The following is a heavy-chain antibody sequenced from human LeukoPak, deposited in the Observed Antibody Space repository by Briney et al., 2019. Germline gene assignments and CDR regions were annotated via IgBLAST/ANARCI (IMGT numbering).Heavy chain of an antibody. J-gene: IGHJ5*02. CDR3: AGPISGRYCSGGSCPNWFDP. D-gene: IGHD2-15*01. V-gene: IGHV3-21*01. CDR2: ISSSSSYI. CDR1: GFTFSSYS. Sequence: PGGSLRLTCAASGFTFSSYSMNWVRQAPGKGLEWVSSISSSSSYIYYADSVKGRFTISRDNAKNSLYLQMNSLRAEDTAVYYCAGPISGRYCSGGSCPNWFDPWGQGTLVTVSS.